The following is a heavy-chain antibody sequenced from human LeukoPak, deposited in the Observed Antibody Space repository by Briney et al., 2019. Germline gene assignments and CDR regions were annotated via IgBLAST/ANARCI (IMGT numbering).Heavy chain of an antibody. CDR2: IIPIFGTA. CDR1: GGTFSSYA. D-gene: IGHD7-27*01. J-gene: IGHJ4*02. CDR3: ARDGDPQLAFDY. Sequence: ASVKVSCKASGGTFSSYAISWVRRAPGQGLEWMGRIIPIFGTANYAQKFQGRVTITTDESTSTAYMELSSLRSEDTAVYYCARDGDPQLAFDYWGQGTPVTVSS. V-gene: IGHV1-69*05.